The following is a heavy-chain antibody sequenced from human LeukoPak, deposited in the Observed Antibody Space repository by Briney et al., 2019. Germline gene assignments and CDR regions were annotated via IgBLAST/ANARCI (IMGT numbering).Heavy chain of an antibody. Sequence: SEPLSLTCTLSGASISDYFWSWVRQPPGKGLEWIGYVFYSGSTTYNPSLNSRVTISIDTSRSQFSLRLSSVTAADTAVYYCASFSGSYFFDYWGPGNLVTVSS. J-gene: IGHJ4*02. V-gene: IGHV4-59*01. D-gene: IGHD1-26*01. CDR1: GASISDYF. CDR3: ASFSGSYFFDY. CDR2: VFYSGST.